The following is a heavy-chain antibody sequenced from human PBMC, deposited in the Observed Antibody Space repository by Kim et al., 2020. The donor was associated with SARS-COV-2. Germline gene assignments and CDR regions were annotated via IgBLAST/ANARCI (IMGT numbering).Heavy chain of an antibody. D-gene: IGHD3-10*01. CDR2: ISSFGSVI. V-gene: IGHV3-48*02. CDR1: GFRFTEYS. Sequence: GGSLRLSCATSGFRFTEYSMNWVRQAPGKGLEWISYISSFGSVIHYADSVKGRFTISRDNDKNSVYLQMNSLRDEDTAVYYCARGLWFYAFDIWGQGTMVTVSS. CDR3: ARGLWFYAFDI. J-gene: IGHJ3*02.